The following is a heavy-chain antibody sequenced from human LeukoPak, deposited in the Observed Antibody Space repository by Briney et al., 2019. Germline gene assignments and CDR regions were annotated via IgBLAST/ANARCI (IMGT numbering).Heavy chain of an antibody. D-gene: IGHD6-19*01. Sequence: GASVKVFCKASGYTFTGYYMHWVRQAPGQGLEWMGRINPNSGGTNYAQKFQGRVTMTRDTSISTAYMELSRLRSDDTAVYYCARTSINPQWLASTNWFDLWGQGTLVTVSS. V-gene: IGHV1-2*06. CDR3: ARTSINPQWLASTNWFDL. CDR2: INPNSGGT. J-gene: IGHJ5*02. CDR1: GYTFTGYY.